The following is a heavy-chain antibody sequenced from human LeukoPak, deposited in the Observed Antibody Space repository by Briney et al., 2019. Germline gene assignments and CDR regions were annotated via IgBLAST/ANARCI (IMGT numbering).Heavy chain of an antibody. J-gene: IGHJ4*02. D-gene: IGHD3-22*01. CDR2: LYYSGST. CDR1: GGSISTYY. Sequence: SETLSLTCTVSGGSISTYYWSWIRQPPGKGLEWIGYLYYSGSTNYNPSLKSRVTISVDTSKNQFSLKLSSVTAADTAVYYCARDGHYYDSSGYYYVFDYWGQGTLVTVSS. CDR3: ARDGHYYDSSGYYYVFDY. V-gene: IGHV4-59*01.